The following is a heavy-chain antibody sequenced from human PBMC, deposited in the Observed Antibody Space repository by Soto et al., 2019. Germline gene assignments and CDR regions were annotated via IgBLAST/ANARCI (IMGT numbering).Heavy chain of an antibody. CDR1: GYTFTSYD. CDR2: MNPNSGNT. J-gene: IGHJ4*02. CDR3: ARGRGRFLEWLRDFDY. Sequence: QVQLVQSGAEVKKPGASVKVSCKASGYTFTSYDINRVRQATGQGLEWMGWMNPNSGNTGYAQKFQGRVTMTRNTSISTAYMELSSLRSEDMAVYYCARGRGRFLEWLRDFDYWGQGTLVTVSS. D-gene: IGHD3-3*01. V-gene: IGHV1-8*01.